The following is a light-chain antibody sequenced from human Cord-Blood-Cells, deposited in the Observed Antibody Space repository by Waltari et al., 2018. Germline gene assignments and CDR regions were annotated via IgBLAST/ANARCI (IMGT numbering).Light chain of an antibody. V-gene: IGLV2-23*01. CDR1: SSDVGSYNL. CDR3: CSYAGSSTYVV. J-gene: IGLJ2*01. CDR2: EGS. Sequence: QSALTQPASVSGPPGQSIPTSCTGTSSDVGSYNLVSWYQQHPGKAPKLMIYEGSKRPSGVSNRFSGSKSGNTASLTISGLQAEDEADYYCCSYAGSSTYVVFGGGTKLTVL.